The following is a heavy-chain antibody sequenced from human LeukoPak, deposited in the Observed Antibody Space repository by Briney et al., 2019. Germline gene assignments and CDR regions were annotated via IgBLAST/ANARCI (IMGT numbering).Heavy chain of an antibody. CDR1: GFTFSSYS. CDR3: ARAAAGTWWFDP. V-gene: IGHV3-21*01. J-gene: IGHJ5*02. CDR2: ISSSSYI. Sequence: PGRSLRLSCAASGFTFSSYSMNWVRQAPGKGLXWVSSISSSSYIYYADSVKGRFTISRDNAKNSLYLQMNSLRAEDTAVYYCARAAAGTWWFDPWGQGTLVTVSS. D-gene: IGHD6-13*01.